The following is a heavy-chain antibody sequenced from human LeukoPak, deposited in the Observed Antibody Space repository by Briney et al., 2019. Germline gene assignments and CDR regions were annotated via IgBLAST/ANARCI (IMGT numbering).Heavy chain of an antibody. CDR3: ATKTSNGDRYLDY. V-gene: IGHV3-23*01. J-gene: IGHJ4*02. D-gene: IGHD4-17*01. CDR2: ISPTTGTT. Sequence: GGSLRLTCAASGITFSNYWMHWVRQAPGKGLEWVSAISPTTGTTFYADSVKGRFTISRDNSKNTLYLQMNILRAEDMAVYYCATKTSNGDRYLDYWGQGSLVTVSS. CDR1: GITFSNYW.